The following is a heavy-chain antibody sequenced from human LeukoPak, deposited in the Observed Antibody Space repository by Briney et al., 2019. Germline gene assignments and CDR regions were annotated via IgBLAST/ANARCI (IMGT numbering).Heavy chain of an antibody. D-gene: IGHD3/OR15-3a*01. Sequence: GGSLRLSCVASGFAFSGYDMNWVRQAPGKGLEWLSYISSSSSTIYYADSVKGRFTISRDDAKNSLYLQMNSLRAEDTAVYYCAGIGTGFDCWGQGTLVTVSS. CDR3: AGIGTGFDC. CDR1: GFAFSGYD. V-gene: IGHV3-48*04. J-gene: IGHJ4*02. CDR2: ISSSSSTI.